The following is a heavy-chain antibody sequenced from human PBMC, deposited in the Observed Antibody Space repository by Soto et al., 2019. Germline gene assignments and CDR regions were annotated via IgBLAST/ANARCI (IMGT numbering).Heavy chain of an antibody. Sequence: QVQLVQSGAEVQKPGSSVKVSCKASGGTFSSYAISWVRQAPGQGLEWMGGIIPIFGTANYAQKFQGRVTITADESTSTAYMELSSLRSEDTAVYYCARVGRIGYSYGGLPSGWFDPWGQGTLVTVSS. CDR2: IIPIFGTA. CDR3: ARVGRIGYSYGGLPSGWFDP. D-gene: IGHD5-18*01. CDR1: GGTFSSYA. J-gene: IGHJ5*02. V-gene: IGHV1-69*01.